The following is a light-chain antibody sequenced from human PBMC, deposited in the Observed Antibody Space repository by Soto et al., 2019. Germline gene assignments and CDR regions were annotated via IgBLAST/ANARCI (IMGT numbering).Light chain of an antibody. CDR1: SSDVGSYNL. Sequence: QSALTQPASVSGSPGQSITISCTGTSSDVGSYNLVSWYQQHPGKAPKLMIYGASKRPSGVSNRFSGSKSGNTASLTISGLQAEDEADYYCCSYAGSSTWVFGGGTKVTVL. CDR2: GAS. J-gene: IGLJ3*02. CDR3: CSYAGSSTWV. V-gene: IGLV2-23*01.